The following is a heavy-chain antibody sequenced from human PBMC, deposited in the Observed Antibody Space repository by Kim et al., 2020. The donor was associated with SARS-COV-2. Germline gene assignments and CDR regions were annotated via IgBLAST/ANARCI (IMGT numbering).Heavy chain of an antibody. D-gene: IGHD2-2*01. Sequence: SGSTTYNPSLQSRVTISVDTSKNQFSLKLSSVTAADTAVYYCARARPPMWGQGTLVTVSS. J-gene: IGHJ4*02. V-gene: IGHV4-34*01. CDR3: ARARPPM. CDR2: SGST.